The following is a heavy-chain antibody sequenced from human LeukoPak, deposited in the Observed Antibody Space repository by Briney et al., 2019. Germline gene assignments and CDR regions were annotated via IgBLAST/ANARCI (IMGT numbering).Heavy chain of an antibody. CDR1: GFTFSSYS. V-gene: IGHV3-21*01. Sequence: GGSLRLSCAASGFTFSSYSMNWVRQAPGKGLEWVLSISSSSSYIYYADSVKGRFTISRDNAKNSLYLQMNSLRAEDTAVYYCARQRYCSSTSCPDAFDIWGQGTTVTVSS. CDR2: ISSSSSYI. J-gene: IGHJ3*02. D-gene: IGHD2-2*01. CDR3: ARQRYCSSTSCPDAFDI.